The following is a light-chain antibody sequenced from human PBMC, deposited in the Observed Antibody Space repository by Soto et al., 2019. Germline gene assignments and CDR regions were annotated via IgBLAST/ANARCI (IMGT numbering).Light chain of an antibody. J-gene: IGKJ2*01. V-gene: IGKV3-15*01. Sequence: EIEMTQSPVTLSVTPGERATLSCRASQSVSSKLAWYQQKPGQAPRLLIYGASTRATGIPARFSGSGSGTEFTLSISSLQSEDFAVYYCQQYNNCPQTFGQGTKLEIK. CDR1: QSVSSK. CDR3: QQYNNCPQT. CDR2: GAS.